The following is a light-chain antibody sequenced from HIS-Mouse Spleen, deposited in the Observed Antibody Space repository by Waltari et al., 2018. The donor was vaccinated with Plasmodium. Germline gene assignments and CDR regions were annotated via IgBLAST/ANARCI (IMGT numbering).Light chain of an antibody. CDR1: AFPKKS. J-gene: IGLJ3*02. CDR3: YSTDSSGNHRV. CDR2: EDS. Sequence: SYELTQPPSVSVSPGQTARITCPGDAFPKKSAYRYQQKAGQAPVLVIYEDSKRTSGIPERFSGSSSGTMATLTISGAQVEDEADYYCYSTDSSGNHRVFGGGTKLTVL. V-gene: IGLV3-10*01.